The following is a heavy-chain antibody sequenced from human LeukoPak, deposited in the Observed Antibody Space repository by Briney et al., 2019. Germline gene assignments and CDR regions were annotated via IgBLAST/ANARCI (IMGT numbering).Heavy chain of an antibody. Sequence: SETLSLTCTVSGYSISSGYYWGWIRQPPGKGLEWFGSIYHSGSTYYHPSLKSRVTISVDTSKNQFSLKLSSVTAADTAVYYCARTGSYYDFWSGYYDAFDYWGQGTLVTVSS. CDR2: IYHSGST. V-gene: IGHV4-38-2*02. D-gene: IGHD3-3*01. J-gene: IGHJ4*02. CDR3: ARTGSYYDFWSGYYDAFDY. CDR1: GYSISSGYY.